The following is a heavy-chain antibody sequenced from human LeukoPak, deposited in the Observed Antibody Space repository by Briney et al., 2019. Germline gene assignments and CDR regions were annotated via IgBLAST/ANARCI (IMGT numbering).Heavy chain of an antibody. CDR3: AKGGSDYDDHGYSFDY. V-gene: IGHV3-23*01. D-gene: IGHD1-26*01. CDR2: ISSSGGNT. J-gene: IGHJ4*02. CDR1: GFTFSSYW. Sequence: GESLRLSCAASGFTFSSYWMSWVRQAPGKGLEWVSAISSSGGNTYYADSVKGRFTISRDNSKNTLYLQMNSLRAEDTAVYYCAKGGSDYDDHGYSFDYWGQGALVTVSS.